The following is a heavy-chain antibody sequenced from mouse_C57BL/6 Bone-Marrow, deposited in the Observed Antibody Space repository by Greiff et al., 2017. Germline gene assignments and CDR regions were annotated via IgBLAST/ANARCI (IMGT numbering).Heavy chain of an antibody. J-gene: IGHJ2*01. CDR3: TPITTVVVDY. V-gene: IGHV14-4*01. CDR2: IYPENGGT. Sequence: VQLKESGAELVRPGASVTLSCTASGFNIKDDYMHWVKQRPEQGLEWIGWIYPENGGTEYASKFQGKATITADTSSNTAYLQLIILTSEDTAVYYCTPITTVVVDYWGQGTTLTVSS. D-gene: IGHD1-1*01. CDR1: GFNIKDDY.